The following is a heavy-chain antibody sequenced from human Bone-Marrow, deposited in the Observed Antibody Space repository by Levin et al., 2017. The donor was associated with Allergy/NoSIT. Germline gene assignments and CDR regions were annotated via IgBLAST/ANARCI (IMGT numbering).Heavy chain of an antibody. V-gene: IGHV3-30*03. Sequence: LSLTCAASGFTFNRFGMHWVRPAPGKGLEWVAVISYDGSNKKYADSVRGRFTISRDNSKNTLSLQLNSLRVEDTAVYYCARDHGGSGWYGSLLTSNYNYYGLDVWGQGTTVTVSS. CDR1: GFTFNRFG. D-gene: IGHD6-19*01. J-gene: IGHJ6*02. CDR2: ISYDGSNK. CDR3: ARDHGGSGWYGSLLTSNYNYYGLDV.